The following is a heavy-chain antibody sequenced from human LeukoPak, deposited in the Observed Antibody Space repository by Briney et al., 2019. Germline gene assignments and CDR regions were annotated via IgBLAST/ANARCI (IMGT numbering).Heavy chain of an antibody. Sequence: ASVKVSCKASGGTFSSYAISCVRQAPGQGLEWMGGIIPIFGTANYAQKFQGRVTITADESTSTAYMELSSLRSEDTAVYYCARAYGSGSYSYYYYGMDVWGKGTTVTVSS. CDR3: ARAYGSGSYSYYYYGMDV. V-gene: IGHV1-69*13. CDR1: GGTFSSYA. D-gene: IGHD3-10*01. CDR2: IIPIFGTA. J-gene: IGHJ6*04.